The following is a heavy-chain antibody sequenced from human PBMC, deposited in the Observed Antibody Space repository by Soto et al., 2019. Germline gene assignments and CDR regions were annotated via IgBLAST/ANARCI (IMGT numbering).Heavy chain of an antibody. CDR3: ARLVHGQQLVYFDY. D-gene: IGHD6-13*01. CDR2: IYHGDSDT. CDR1: GYSFTSYW. Sequence: GESLKICCKGSGYSFTSYWIGWVRQMPGKGLEWRGIIYHGDSDTRYSPSFQGQVTISADKSISTAYLQWSSLKASDTAMYYCARLVHGQQLVYFDYWGQGTLVTVSS. V-gene: IGHV5-51*01. J-gene: IGHJ4*02.